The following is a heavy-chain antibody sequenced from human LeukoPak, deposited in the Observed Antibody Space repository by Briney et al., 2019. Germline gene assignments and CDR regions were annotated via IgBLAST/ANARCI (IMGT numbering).Heavy chain of an antibody. CDR1: GGSISSGGCY. CDR2: IYYSGST. J-gene: IGHJ6*02. CDR3: ARGYCSSTSCYTGYGMDV. Sequence: KPSQTLSLTCTVSGGSISSGGCYWSWIRQHPGKGLEWIGYIYYSGSTYYNPSLKSRVTISVDTSKNQFSLKLSSVTAADTAVYYCARGYCSSTSCYTGYGMDVWGQGTTVTVSS. V-gene: IGHV4-31*03. D-gene: IGHD2-2*02.